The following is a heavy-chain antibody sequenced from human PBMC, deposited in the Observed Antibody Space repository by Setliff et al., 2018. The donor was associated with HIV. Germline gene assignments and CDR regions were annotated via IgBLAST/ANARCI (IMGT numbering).Heavy chain of an antibody. CDR3: ARVWENDILTGYVNAFDI. Sequence: SETLSLTCAVSGGSISSDNWWTWVRQAPGKGLEWIGEIYHSEYTNYNPSLKSRVSMSVDTSKSQFSLKLNSVTAADTAVYYCARVWENDILTGYVNAFDIWGQGTMVTVSS. CDR1: GGSISSDNW. V-gene: IGHV4-4*02. J-gene: IGHJ3*02. CDR2: IYHSEYT. D-gene: IGHD3-9*01.